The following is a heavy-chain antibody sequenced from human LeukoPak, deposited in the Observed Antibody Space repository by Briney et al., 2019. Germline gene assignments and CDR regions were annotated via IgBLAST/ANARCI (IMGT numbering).Heavy chain of an antibody. CDR2: INAGNGNT. Sequence: ASVKVSCKASGYTFTSYAMHWVRQAPGQRLEWMGWINAGNGNTKYSQKFQGRVTITRDTSASTAYMELSSLRSEDTAVYYCARDHPTYDSSGYYYLNWFDPWGQGTLVTVPS. J-gene: IGHJ5*02. V-gene: IGHV1-3*01. CDR3: ARDHPTYDSSGYYYLNWFDP. CDR1: GYTFTSYA. D-gene: IGHD3-22*01.